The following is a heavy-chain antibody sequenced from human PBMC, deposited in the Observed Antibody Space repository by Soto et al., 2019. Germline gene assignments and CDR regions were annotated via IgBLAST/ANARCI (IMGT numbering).Heavy chain of an antibody. D-gene: IGHD5-18*01. Sequence: PGGSLRLSCAASGFTFSSYWMHWVRQAPGKGLVWVSRINSDGSSTSYADSVKGRFTISRDNAKNTLYLQMNSLRAEDTAVYYCARADTAMVTGYSGRDVWGKGTTVTVSS. CDR3: ARADTAMVTGYSGRDV. J-gene: IGHJ6*04. CDR2: INSDGSST. V-gene: IGHV3-74*01. CDR1: GFTFSSYW.